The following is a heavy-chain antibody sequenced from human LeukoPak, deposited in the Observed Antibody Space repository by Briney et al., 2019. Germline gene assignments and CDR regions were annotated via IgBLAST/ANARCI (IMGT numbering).Heavy chain of an antibody. CDR1: GGSFSGYY. CDR2: IDHSGST. CDR3: ARGLSGDFWSGCEMDV. V-gene: IGHV4-34*01. J-gene: IGHJ6*04. Sequence: KPSETLSLTCAVYGGSFSGYYWSWIRQPPGKGLEWIGEIDHSGSTNYNPSLKSRVTISVDTSKNQFSLKLSSVTAADTAVYYCARGLSGDFWSGCEMDVWGKGTTVTVSS. D-gene: IGHD3-3*01.